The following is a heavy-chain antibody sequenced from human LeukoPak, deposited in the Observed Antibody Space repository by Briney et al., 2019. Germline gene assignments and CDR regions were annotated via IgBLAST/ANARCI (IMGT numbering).Heavy chain of an antibody. J-gene: IGHJ4*02. CDR1: GFTFSSYS. D-gene: IGHD6-13*01. CDR3: ARRAAALGAVDY. Sequence: GGSLRLSCAASGFTFSSYSMNWVRQAPGKGLEWVSSISSSSSYIHYADSVRGRFSISRDNSKNTLYLQMNSLRAEDTSVYYCARRAAALGAVDYWGQGTLVTVSS. V-gene: IGHV3-21*01. CDR2: ISSSSSYI.